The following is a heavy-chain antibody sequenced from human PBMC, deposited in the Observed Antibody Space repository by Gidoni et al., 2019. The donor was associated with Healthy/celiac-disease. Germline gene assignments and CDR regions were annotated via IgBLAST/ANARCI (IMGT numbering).Heavy chain of an antibody. J-gene: IGHJ4*02. CDR2: ISAYNGNT. Sequence: QVQLVQSGAEVKKPGASVKVSCTASGYTFTSYAISWVRQAPGQGLEWMGWISAYNGNTNYAQKLQGRVTMTTDTSTSTAYMELRSLRSDDTAVYYCARDGVYCTGGVCYYYFDYWGQGTLVTVSS. D-gene: IGHD2-8*02. V-gene: IGHV1-18*04. CDR1: GYTFTSYA. CDR3: ARDGVYCTGGVCYYYFDY.